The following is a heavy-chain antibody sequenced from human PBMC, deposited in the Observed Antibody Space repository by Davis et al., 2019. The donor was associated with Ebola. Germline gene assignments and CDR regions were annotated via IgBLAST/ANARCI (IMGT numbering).Heavy chain of an antibody. CDR1: GYTFPGYY. CDR3: ARGPPDCSGGSCYIYYYYGMDV. Sequence: ASVKVSCKASGYTFPGYYMHWVRQAPGQGLEWMGWINPNSGGTNYAQKFQGWVTMTRDTSISTAYMELSRLRSDDTAVYYCARGPPDCSGGSCYIYYYYGMDVWGQGTTVTVSS. D-gene: IGHD2-15*01. V-gene: IGHV1-2*04. J-gene: IGHJ6*02. CDR2: INPNSGGT.